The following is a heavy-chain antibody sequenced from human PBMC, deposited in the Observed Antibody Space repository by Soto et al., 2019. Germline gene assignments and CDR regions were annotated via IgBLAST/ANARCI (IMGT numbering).Heavy chain of an antibody. D-gene: IGHD3-10*01. V-gene: IGHV1-2*04. CDR2: INPNSGGT. Sequence: ASVKVSCKASGYTFTGYYMHWVRQAPGQGLEWMGWINPNSGGTNYAQKFQGWVTMTRDTSISTAYMELSRLRSDDTAVYYCARKSFGGSGNNAFDIWGQGTMVTVSS. CDR1: GYTFTGYY. CDR3: ARKSFGGSGNNAFDI. J-gene: IGHJ3*02.